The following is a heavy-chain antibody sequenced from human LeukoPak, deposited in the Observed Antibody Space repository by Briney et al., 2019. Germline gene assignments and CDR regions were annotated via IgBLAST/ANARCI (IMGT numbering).Heavy chain of an antibody. J-gene: IGHJ3*02. CDR1: GGSISSYY. Sequence: SETLSLTCTVSGGSISSYYWSWIRQPPGKGLEWIGYIYYSGSTNYNPSLKSRVTISVDTSKNQFSLKLSSVTAADTAVYYCARHQELSTRLLWFGELLYGAFDIWGQGTMVTVSS. CDR3: ARHQELSTRLLWFGELLYGAFDI. D-gene: IGHD3-10*01. V-gene: IGHV4-59*08. CDR2: IYYSGST.